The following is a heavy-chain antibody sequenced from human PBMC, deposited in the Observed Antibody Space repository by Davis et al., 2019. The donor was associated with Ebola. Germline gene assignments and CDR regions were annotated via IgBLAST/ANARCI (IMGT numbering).Heavy chain of an antibody. J-gene: IGHJ4*02. V-gene: IGHV3-23*01. CDR3: AKDASSRSGSYYQFDH. D-gene: IGHD1-26*01. Sequence: GGSLRLSCTTSGFTFSTYALSWVRQAPGKGLEWVSIISGSGVTTYYADSVKGRFTILRDNSRNTVYLQMNNLRADDTAIYYCAKDASSRSGSYYQFDHWGQGTLVTVSS. CDR1: GFTFSTYA. CDR2: ISGSGVTT.